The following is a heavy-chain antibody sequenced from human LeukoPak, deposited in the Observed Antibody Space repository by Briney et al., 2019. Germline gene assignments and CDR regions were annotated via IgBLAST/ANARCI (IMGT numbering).Heavy chain of an antibody. Sequence: ASVKVSCKASGYTFTSYYMYWVRQAPGQGLEWMGIINPSGGSTSYAQKFQGRVTMTSDTSTSTVYMELCSLRSEDTAVYYCARAYCSGGNCYSGADYWGQGTLVTVSS. J-gene: IGHJ4*02. CDR3: ARAYCSGGNCYSGADY. V-gene: IGHV1-46*01. CDR1: GYTFTSYY. CDR2: INPSGGST. D-gene: IGHD2-15*01.